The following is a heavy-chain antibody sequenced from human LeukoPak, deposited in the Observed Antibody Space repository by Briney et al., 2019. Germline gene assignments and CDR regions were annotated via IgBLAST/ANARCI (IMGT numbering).Heavy chain of an antibody. CDR1: GFTVSRNY. Sequence: GGSLRLSCAASGFTVSRNYMSWVRQAPGKGLEWVSVIYSGGSTYYADSVKGRFTISRDNSKNTLYLQMNSLRAEDTAVYYCARHDYGDCYSFDYWGQGTLVTVSS. D-gene: IGHD4-17*01. J-gene: IGHJ4*02. CDR2: IYSGGST. V-gene: IGHV3-66*04. CDR3: ARHDYGDCYSFDY.